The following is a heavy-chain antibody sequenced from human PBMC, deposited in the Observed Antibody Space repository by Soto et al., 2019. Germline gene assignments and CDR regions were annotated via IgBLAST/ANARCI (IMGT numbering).Heavy chain of an antibody. V-gene: IGHV4-59*08. J-gene: IGHJ4*02. CDR3: ARHQGNYGSGSYSIYFDY. D-gene: IGHD3-10*01. CDR1: GGSISSYY. CDR2: IYYSGST. Sequence: SETLSLTCTVSGGSISSYYWSWIRQPPGKGLEWIGYIYYSGSTNYNPSLKSRVTISVDTSKNQFSLKLSSVTAADTAVYYCARHQGNYGSGSYSIYFDYWGQGTLVTVSS.